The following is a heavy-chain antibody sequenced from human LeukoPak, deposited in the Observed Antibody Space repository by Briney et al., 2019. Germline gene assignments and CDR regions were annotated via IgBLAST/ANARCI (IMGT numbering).Heavy chain of an antibody. D-gene: IGHD6-25*01. V-gene: IGHV4-59*01. CDR2: IYYSGST. CDR3: ARDHQPQR. CDR1: GGSFSGYY. Sequence: SETLSLTCAVYGGSFSGYYWSWIRQPPGKGLEWIGYIYYSGSTNYNPSLKSRVTISVDTSKNQFSLKLSSVTAADTAVYYCARDHQPQRWGQGTLVTVSS. J-gene: IGHJ4*02.